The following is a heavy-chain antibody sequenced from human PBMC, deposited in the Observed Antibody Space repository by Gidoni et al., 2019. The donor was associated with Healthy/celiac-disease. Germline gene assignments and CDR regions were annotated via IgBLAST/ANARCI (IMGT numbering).Heavy chain of an antibody. V-gene: IGHV3-23*01. D-gene: IGHD2-21*02. Sequence: EVQLLESGGGLVQPGGSLRLSCAASGFTLINYALSWVRQAPGKGLEWVSAISGSGGSTYYADSVKGRFTISRDNSKNTLYLQMNSLRAEDTAVYYCAKTRRNIVVVTAYHWYFDLWGRGTLVTVSS. J-gene: IGHJ2*01. CDR1: GFTLINYA. CDR3: AKTRRNIVVVTAYHWYFDL. CDR2: ISGSGGST.